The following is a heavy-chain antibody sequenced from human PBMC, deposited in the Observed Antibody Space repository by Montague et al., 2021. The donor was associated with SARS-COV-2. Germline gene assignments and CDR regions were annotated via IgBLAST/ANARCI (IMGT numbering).Heavy chain of an antibody. CDR1: GFPFSSYA. D-gene: IGHD3-16*01. V-gene: IGHV3-23*01. J-gene: IGHJ4*02. CDR2: ISEAGGAA. Sequence: SLRLSGAASGFPFSSYAMSWVRQAPGEGLEWVSGISEAGGAALYSDSVXVRFTIFRDRSTDKLYLQMNSLRAEDTALYYCVKDYCYPNTVCSGGFFDDWGQGIPVTVSS. CDR3: VKDYCYPNTVCSGGFFDD.